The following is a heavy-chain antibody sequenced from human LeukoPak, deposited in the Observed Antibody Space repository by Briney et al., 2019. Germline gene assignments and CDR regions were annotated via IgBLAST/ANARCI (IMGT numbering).Heavy chain of an antibody. CDR2: IKQDGSDK. V-gene: IGHV3-7*03. D-gene: IGHD4-23*01. CDR3: ARGGGHLDC. J-gene: IGHJ4*02. CDR1: GFSFSSYW. Sequence: PGGSLRLSCAASGFSFSSYWMSWVRQAPGKGLEWVANIKQDGSDKYYLTSVRGRFTISRDNAKNSLFLQMNSLRVEDTAVYYCARGGGHLDCWGQGTLVPSPQ.